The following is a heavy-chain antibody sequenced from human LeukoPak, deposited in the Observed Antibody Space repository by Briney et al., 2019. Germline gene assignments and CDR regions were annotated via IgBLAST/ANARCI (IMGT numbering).Heavy chain of an antibody. CDR3: ARGIAAPRYYYYGMDV. CDR1: GGSISSYY. V-gene: IGHV4-59*01. Sequence: SETLSLTCTVSGGSISSYYWSWLRQPPGKGLEWIGYIYYSGSTNYNPSLKSRVTISVDTSKNQFSLKLSSVTAADTAVYYCARGIAAPRYYYYGMDVWGQGTTATVSS. J-gene: IGHJ6*02. CDR2: IYYSGST. D-gene: IGHD6-13*01.